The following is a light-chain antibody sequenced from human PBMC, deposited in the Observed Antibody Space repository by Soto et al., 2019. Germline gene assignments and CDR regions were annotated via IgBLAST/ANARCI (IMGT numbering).Light chain of an antibody. CDR1: SSDVGGYNY. CDR3: CLYIGATTYV. J-gene: IGLJ1*01. Sequence: QSVLTQPASVSGSPGQSITISCTGTSSDVGGYNYVSWYQHHAGKAPRLMIYASSNRPSGVSHRFSGSRSGNTASLTISGLQADDEADYYCCLYIGATTYVFGTGTKVTVL. CDR2: ASS. V-gene: IGLV2-14*01.